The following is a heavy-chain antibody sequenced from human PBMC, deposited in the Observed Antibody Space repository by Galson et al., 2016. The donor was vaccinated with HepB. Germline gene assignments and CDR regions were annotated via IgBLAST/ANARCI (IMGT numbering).Heavy chain of an antibody. CDR2: ISGSGGAT. J-gene: IGHJ3*01. CDR1: GFTFDDYA. D-gene: IGHD6-6*01. CDR3: AKDPQWTTSSRGAFDV. V-gene: IGHV3-23*01. Sequence: SLRLSCAASGFTFDDYAMTWVRQAPGKGLEWVSVISGSGGATYYPDSVKGRFTISRDNSRNTLYPQMNGLRAEDTAVYYCAKDPQWTTSSRGAFDVWGQGTMLTVFS.